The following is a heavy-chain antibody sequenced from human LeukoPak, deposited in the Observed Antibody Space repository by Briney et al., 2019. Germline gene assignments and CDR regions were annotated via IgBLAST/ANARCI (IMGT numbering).Heavy chain of an antibody. V-gene: IGHV3-23*01. Sequence: PGGSLRVSCAASGFTFSSAAMSWVRQAPGKGLEWVSALSGSGSTTYYADSVKGRFTISRDNSKNTLWLQMNSLRAEDTAVYYCAKEASITMIVSWFDPWGQGTLVAVSS. CDR3: AKEASITMIVSWFDP. D-gene: IGHD3-22*01. J-gene: IGHJ5*02. CDR2: LSGSGSTT. CDR1: GFTFSSAA.